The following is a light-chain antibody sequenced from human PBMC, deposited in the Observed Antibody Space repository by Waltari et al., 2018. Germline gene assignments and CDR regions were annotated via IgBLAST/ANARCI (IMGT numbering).Light chain of an antibody. J-gene: IGKJ2*01. CDR3: QQRSNWPPYT. Sequence: SNSATQVLSRYLGGYQQQPREALRLLIYDASNSATGILARCSGSGSGTDFTLIISSLEPEDFAVYCCQQRSNWPPYTFGEGTRLEI. V-gene: IGKV3-11*01. CDR1: QVLSRY. CDR2: DAS.